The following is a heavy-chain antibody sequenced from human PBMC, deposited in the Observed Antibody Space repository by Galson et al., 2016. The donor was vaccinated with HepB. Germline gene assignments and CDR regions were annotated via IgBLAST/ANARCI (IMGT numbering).Heavy chain of an antibody. CDR3: ARDPAYSGYDWVFDY. Sequence: SETLSLTCTVFGGSVSSGGYYRSWIRQPPGKGLEWIGYLYDSGSTNYNPSLKSRVGISVDTSKNQFSLNLSSVTAADTAVYYCARDPAYSGYDWVFDYWGQGTLVTVSS. V-gene: IGHV4-61*08. CDR1: GGSVSSGGYY. D-gene: IGHD5-12*01. CDR2: LYDSGST. J-gene: IGHJ4*02.